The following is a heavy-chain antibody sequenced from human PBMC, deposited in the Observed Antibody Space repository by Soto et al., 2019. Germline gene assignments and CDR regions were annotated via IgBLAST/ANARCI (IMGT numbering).Heavy chain of an antibody. V-gene: IGHV3-48*03. Sequence: GGSLRLSCAASGFTFSSYEMNWVRQAPGKGLEWVSYISSSGSTIYYADSVKGRFTISRDNAKNSLYLQMNSLRAEDTAVYYCARNRGYSYGSYYGMDVWGQGTTVTVSS. D-gene: IGHD5-18*01. J-gene: IGHJ6*02. CDR3: ARNRGYSYGSYYGMDV. CDR2: ISSSGSTI. CDR1: GFTFSSYE.